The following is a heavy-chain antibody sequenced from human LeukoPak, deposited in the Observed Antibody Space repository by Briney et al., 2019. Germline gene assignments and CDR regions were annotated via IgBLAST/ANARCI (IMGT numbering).Heavy chain of an antibody. CDR3: ARFFTGLFDY. D-gene: IGHD1-1*01. Sequence: PGGSLRLSCAASGFTFSSYSMNWVRQAPGKGLEWVSSISSSSSYIYYADSVKGRFTISRDNAKNSLYLQMNSLRAKDTAVYYCARFFTGLFDYWGQGTLVTVSS. V-gene: IGHV3-21*01. CDR2: ISSSSSYI. J-gene: IGHJ4*02. CDR1: GFTFSSYS.